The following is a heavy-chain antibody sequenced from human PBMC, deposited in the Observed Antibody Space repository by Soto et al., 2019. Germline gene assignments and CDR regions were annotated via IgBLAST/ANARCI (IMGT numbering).Heavy chain of an antibody. Sequence: PGGSLRLSCAASGFTFSSYWMHWVRQAPGKGLVWVSRINSDGSSTSYADSVKGRFTISRDNAKNTLYLQMNSLRAEDTAVYYCARPFIHSGKLKVEVDWFDPWGQGTLVTVSS. CDR1: GFTFSSYW. CDR3: ARPFIHSGKLKVEVDWFDP. V-gene: IGHV3-74*01. CDR2: INSDGSST. J-gene: IGHJ5*02. D-gene: IGHD2-8*01.